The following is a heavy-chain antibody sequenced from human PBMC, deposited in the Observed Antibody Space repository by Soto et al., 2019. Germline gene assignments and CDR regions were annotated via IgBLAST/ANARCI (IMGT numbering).Heavy chain of an antibody. J-gene: IGHJ4*02. CDR1: GFIFNECN. V-gene: IGHV3-48*02. D-gene: IGHD1-26*01. CDR3: AREDILGTRSLEY. Sequence: SLRLSGGASGFIFNECNMNWVRQTQGKGREWLSYISSNSVTRYYADSVRGRFTIFRDNAKNSLYLQMNSLRDEDTAVYYCAREDILGTRSLEYWGEAALVTGYS. CDR2: ISSNSVTR.